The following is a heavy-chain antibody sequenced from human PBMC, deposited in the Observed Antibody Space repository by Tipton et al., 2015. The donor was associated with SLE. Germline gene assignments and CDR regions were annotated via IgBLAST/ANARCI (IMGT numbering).Heavy chain of an antibody. Sequence: TLSLTCNVSGYSISSGYYWDWIRQSPGKGLEWIGSVHHSGSTYYNPSLRSRLTISVDTSKNQFSLKLSSVTAADTAVYFCACLYSSTFQRDYWGQGTLVTVSS. CDR3: ACLYSSTFQRDY. J-gene: IGHJ4*02. CDR1: GYSISSGYY. V-gene: IGHV4-38-2*02. CDR2: VHHSGST. D-gene: IGHD2-2*01.